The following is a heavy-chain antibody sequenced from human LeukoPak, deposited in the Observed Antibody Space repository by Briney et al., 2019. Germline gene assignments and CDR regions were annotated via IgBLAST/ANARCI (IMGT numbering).Heavy chain of an antibody. CDR3: ARDRGTWNDDGFDY. CDR2: IYISGST. J-gene: IGHJ4*02. V-gene: IGHV4-61*02. D-gene: IGHD1-1*01. CDR1: GGSITSGLYY. Sequence: SETLSLTCTVSGGSITSGLYYWSWIRQPAGKGLEWIGRIYISGSTNYNPSLKSRVTMSVDTSKNQFSLKLSSVTAADTAVYYCARDRGTWNDDGFDYWGQGTLVTVSS.